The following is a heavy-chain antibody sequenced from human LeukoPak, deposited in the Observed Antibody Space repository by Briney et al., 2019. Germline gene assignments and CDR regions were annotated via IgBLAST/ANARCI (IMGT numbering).Heavy chain of an antibody. CDR1: GGSFSSYD. CDR3: ARSDAGNSEGGIDY. V-gene: IGHV1-69*05. D-gene: IGHD4-23*01. J-gene: IGHJ4*02. Sequence: SVTVSFKTSGGSFSSYDISWVRQAPEQGLEWMGGIIPVFGMPNYAQKFQGRLTLTTDESTGTAYMELGGLTSADTAVYYCARSDAGNSEGGIDYWGQGTLVIVSS. CDR2: IIPVFGMP.